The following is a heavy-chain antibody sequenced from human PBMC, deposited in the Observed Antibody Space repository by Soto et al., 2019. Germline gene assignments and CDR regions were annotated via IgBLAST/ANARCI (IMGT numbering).Heavy chain of an antibody. D-gene: IGHD3-16*01. CDR3: ARGGPDLATIGGFDY. CDR2: IHYSGATP. CDR1: GYTFTNYY. Sequence: ASVKGSCKASGYTFTNYYMHWVRQAPGQGLEWMGVIHYSGATPTYAQKFQGRVTMARDTSTSTVYVELSSLTSEDTAVYYCARGGPDLATIGGFDYWGQGTLVTVSS. J-gene: IGHJ4*02. V-gene: IGHV1-46*01.